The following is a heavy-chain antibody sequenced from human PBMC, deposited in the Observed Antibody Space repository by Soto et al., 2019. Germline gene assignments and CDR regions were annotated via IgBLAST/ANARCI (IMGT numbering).Heavy chain of an antibody. CDR3: VKGGDVVVPAAPYYYYYGMDV. J-gene: IGHJ6*02. Sequence: PGGSLRLSCAASGFTVSGNYMSWVRQAPGKGLEWVSVIYSDDSTYYGDSVKGRFTLSRDTSKNTLYLQVSSLRADDTAVYYCVKGGDVVVPAAPYYYYYGMDVWGQGTTVTVSS. CDR1: GFTVSGNY. V-gene: IGHV3-53*05. D-gene: IGHD2-2*01. CDR2: IYSDDST.